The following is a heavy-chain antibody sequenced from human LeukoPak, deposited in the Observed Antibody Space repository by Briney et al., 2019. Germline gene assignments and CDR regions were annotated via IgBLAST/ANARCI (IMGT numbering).Heavy chain of an antibody. J-gene: IGHJ4*02. CDR3: AKSRYRVAAAGADFDY. D-gene: IGHD6-13*01. CDR2: MSGSGEST. V-gene: IGHV3-23*01. CDR1: GFTFSSNA. Sequence: GGSLRLSCAASGFTFSSNAMSWVRQAPGEGLEWVSAMSGSGESTSYADSVKGRFTISRDNSKNTLYLQVSSLRAEDTAVYYCAKSRYRVAAAGADFDYWGQGTLVTVSS.